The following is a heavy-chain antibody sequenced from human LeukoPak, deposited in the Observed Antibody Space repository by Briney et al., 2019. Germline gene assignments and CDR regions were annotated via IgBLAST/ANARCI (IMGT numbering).Heavy chain of an antibody. CDR3: ARGGSLDIVVVPAAMPAATMYCGGDCFDY. CDR2: IYTSGST. Sequence: SETLSLNCTVSGGSISSYYWSWIRQPAGKGLEWIGRIYTSGSTNYNPSLKSRVTVSVDTSKNQFSLKLSSVTAADTAVYYCARGGSLDIVVVPAAMPAATMYCGGDCFDYWGQGTLVTVSS. V-gene: IGHV4-4*07. J-gene: IGHJ4*02. D-gene: IGHD2-2*03. CDR1: GGSISSYY.